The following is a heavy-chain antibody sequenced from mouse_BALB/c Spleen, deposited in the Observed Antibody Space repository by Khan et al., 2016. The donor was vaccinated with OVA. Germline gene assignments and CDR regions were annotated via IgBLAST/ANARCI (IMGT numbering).Heavy chain of an antibody. Sequence: QVQLKQSGAELARPGASVKMSCKASGYTFTSYTMHWVKQRPGQGLEWIGYINPSSGYTNYNQKFKDKATLTADKSSSTAYMQLSSLPSEDFAVYYCTRKYGNYAAMDYWGQGTSVTVSS. CDR1: GYTFTSYT. D-gene: IGHD2-10*02. V-gene: IGHV1-4*01. CDR2: INPSSGYT. CDR3: TRKYGNYAAMDY. J-gene: IGHJ4*01.